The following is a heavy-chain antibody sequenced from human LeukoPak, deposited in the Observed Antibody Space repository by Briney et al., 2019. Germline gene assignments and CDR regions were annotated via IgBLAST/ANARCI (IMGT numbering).Heavy chain of an antibody. CDR1: GFTFSSYS. V-gene: IGHV3-21*01. CDR3: ARSILPAANAIDY. D-gene: IGHD2-2*01. Sequence: GGSLRLSCAASGFTFSSYSMNWVRQAPGKGLEWVSSISSSSSYIYYADSVKGRFTISRDNAKNSLYLQMNSLRAEDTAVYYCARSILPAANAIDYWGQGTLLTVSS. CDR2: ISSSSSYI. J-gene: IGHJ4*02.